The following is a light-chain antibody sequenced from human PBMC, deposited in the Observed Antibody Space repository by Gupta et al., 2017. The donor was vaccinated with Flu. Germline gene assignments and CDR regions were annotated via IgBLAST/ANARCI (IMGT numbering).Light chain of an antibody. V-gene: IGLV2-14*01. CDR3: SSCTSSSTLV. Sequence: QSALTQPASVSGSPGQSITISCTGTSSDIGSYNYVSWYQQHPGKAPKLLIYDVTNRPSGVSNRSSGSKYGDTASLTISGLQAEDEADYYCSSCTSSSTLVLGGGTKLTVL. J-gene: IGLJ2*01. CDR1: SSDIGSYNY. CDR2: DVT.